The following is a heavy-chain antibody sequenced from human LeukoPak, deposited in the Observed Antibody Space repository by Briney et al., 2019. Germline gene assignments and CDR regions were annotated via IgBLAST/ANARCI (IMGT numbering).Heavy chain of an antibody. CDR1: GYTFTGYY. CDR2: INPNSGGT. V-gene: IGHV1-2*02. CDR3: ARKSGYEYYFDY. D-gene: IGHD5-12*01. Sequence: GASVKVSCKASGYTFTGYYMHWVRQAPGQGLEWMGWINPNSGGTNYAQKFQGRVTTTRDTSISTAYMELSRLRSDDTAVYYCARKSGYEYYFDYWGQGTLVTVSS. J-gene: IGHJ4*02.